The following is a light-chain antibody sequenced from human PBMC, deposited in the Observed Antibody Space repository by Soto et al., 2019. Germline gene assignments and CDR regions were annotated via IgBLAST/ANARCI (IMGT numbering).Light chain of an antibody. CDR3: HQDFDLPLT. CDR2: GAS. V-gene: IGKV3D-7*01. CDR1: QSLSNTY. J-gene: IGKJ4*01. Sequence: EIVMTQSPVTLSLSPGDRATLSCRASQSLSNTYISWYQQKPGQAPRLLIYGASTRATGIPARFSGSGSGTDFTRTISILQPEDFALYYCHQDFDLPLTFGGGTKVEIK.